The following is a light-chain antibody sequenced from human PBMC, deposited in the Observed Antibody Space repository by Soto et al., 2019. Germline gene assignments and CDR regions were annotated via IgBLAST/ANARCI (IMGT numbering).Light chain of an antibody. J-gene: IGLJ1*01. CDR2: EVS. CDR1: SSDVCGYNY. Sequence: QSVLTHPASLSGSPGQSITISCTGTSSDVCGYNYVSWYQHHPGKAPELMIYEVSNRPSGVSHRFSGSKSGNTASLTISGLQAEDEGDFYCSSYTSSSTRVFGTGTKVTVL. CDR3: SSYTSSSTRV. V-gene: IGLV2-14*01.